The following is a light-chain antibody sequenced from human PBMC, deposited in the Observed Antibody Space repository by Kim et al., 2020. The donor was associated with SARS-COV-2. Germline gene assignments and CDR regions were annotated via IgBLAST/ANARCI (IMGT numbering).Light chain of an antibody. CDR2: GAS. V-gene: IGKV1-17*01. CDR1: QDIRND. J-gene: IGKJ5*01. Sequence: DIQMTQSPSSLSASVGDRVTITCRASQDIRNDLGWYQQNPGRAPKRLIYGASSLQSGVPSRFSGSGSGTEFTLTISSVQPEDFATYFCLQHSTYPITFGQGGRLVI. CDR3: LQHSTYPIT.